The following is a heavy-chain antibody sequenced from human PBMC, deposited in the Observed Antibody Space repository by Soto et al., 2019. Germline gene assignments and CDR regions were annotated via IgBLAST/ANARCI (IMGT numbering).Heavy chain of an antibody. CDR2: IRWDSGSI. V-gene: IGHV3-9*01. Sequence: EVQLVESGGGLVQPGRSLRLSCAASGFTFDDYAMHWVRQALGKGLEWGSGIRWDSGSIGYADSVKGRCTIYRDNAKNSLYLQMNCLRAEDTGLNYCAKDESGKSKVLEWLTRPSAGSFMDVWGQGTTVTVSS. CDR1: GFTFDDYA. CDR3: AKDESGKSKVLEWLTRPSAGSFMDV. J-gene: IGHJ6*02. D-gene: IGHD3-3*01.